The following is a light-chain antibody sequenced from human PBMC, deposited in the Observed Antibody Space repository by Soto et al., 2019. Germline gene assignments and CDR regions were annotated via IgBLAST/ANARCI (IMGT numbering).Light chain of an antibody. Sequence: QSALTQPASVSGSPGQSITISCTGSSSDVGGYNYVSWYQQHPCQAPKLMIYEVSNRPSGVSHRFSGSKTGNTASLTISGLQAEDEADYYCSSYTSSSTWVFGGGTKVTVL. J-gene: IGLJ3*02. CDR2: EVS. CDR3: SSYTSSSTWV. CDR1: SSDVGGYNY. V-gene: IGLV2-14*01.